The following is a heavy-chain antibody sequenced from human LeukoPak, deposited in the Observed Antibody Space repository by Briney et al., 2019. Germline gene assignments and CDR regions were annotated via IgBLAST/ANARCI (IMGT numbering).Heavy chain of an antibody. D-gene: IGHD6-19*01. V-gene: IGHV1-18*04. Sequence: GASVKVSCKASGYTFTGYYMYWVRQAPGQGLEWMGWISTYNGDTIFAQKFQGRLTMTKDTSTSTVDMELRSLRSDDTAVYYCTRDPSNTSGKYAYFDNWGQGALVTVSS. CDR3: TRDPSNTSGKYAYFDN. CDR2: ISTYNGDT. J-gene: IGHJ4*02. CDR1: GYTFTGYY.